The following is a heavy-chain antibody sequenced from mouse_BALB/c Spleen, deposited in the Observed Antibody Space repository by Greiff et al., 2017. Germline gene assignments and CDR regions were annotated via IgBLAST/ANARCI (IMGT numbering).Heavy chain of an antibody. V-gene: IGHV5-4*02. J-gene: IGHJ2*01. CDR3: ARGYYGSDYVDY. D-gene: IGHD1-1*01. Sequence: EVKVVESGGGLVKPGGSLKLSCAASGFTFSDYYMYWVRQTPEKRLEWVATISDGGSYTYYPDSVKGRFTISRDNAKNNLYLQMSSLKSEDTAMYYCARGYYGSDYVDYWGQGTTLTVSS. CDR1: GFTFSDYY. CDR2: ISDGGSYT.